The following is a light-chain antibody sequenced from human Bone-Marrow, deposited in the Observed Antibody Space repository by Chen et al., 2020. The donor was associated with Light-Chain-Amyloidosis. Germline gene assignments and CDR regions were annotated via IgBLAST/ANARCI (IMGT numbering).Light chain of an antibody. J-gene: IGKJ1*01. CDR1: QSVLYSSNNKNY. V-gene: IGKV4-1*01. CDR3: QEYYSTPRT. CDR2: WAS. Sequence: DIVMTQSPDSLAVSLGERATINCKSSQSVLYSSNNKNYLAWYQQKPRQPPKLLIYWASTLESGVPDRFSGSGSGTDFTLTISSLQAEDVAVYDCQEYYSTPRTFGQGTKVEIK.